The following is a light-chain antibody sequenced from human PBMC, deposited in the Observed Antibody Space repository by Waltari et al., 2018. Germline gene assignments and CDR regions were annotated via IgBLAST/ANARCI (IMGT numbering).Light chain of an antibody. J-gene: IGLJ3*02. V-gene: IGLV2-8*01. Sequence: QSALTQPPSAPGSPGQSVTISCTGTRRDLGGSTFVSWYQQPPGKAPRFLIYDVNKRPSGVSDRFSGSKSGNTASLTVSGLQPDDEATYYCSAFAGSNNFGVFGGGTKLTVL. CDR3: SAFAGSNNFGV. CDR2: DVN. CDR1: RRDLGGSTF.